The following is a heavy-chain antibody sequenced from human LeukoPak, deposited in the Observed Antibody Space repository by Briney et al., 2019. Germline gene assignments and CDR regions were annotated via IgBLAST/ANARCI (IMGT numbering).Heavy chain of an antibody. CDR1: GFTFSSYA. J-gene: IGHJ4*02. D-gene: IGHD4-11*01. Sequence: GGSLRLSCAASGFTFSSYAMSWVRQAPGKGLEWVSAISGSGGSTYYADSVKGRFAISRDNSKNTLYLQMNSLRAEDTAVYYCAKLRNYSLSYFDYWGQGTLVTVSS. CDR3: AKLRNYSLSYFDY. V-gene: IGHV3-23*01. CDR2: ISGSGGST.